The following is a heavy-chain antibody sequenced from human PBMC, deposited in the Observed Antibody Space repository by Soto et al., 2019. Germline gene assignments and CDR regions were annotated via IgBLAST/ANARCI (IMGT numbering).Heavy chain of an antibody. Sequence: SETLSLTCTVSGGSIRSYYCSWIRQPPGKGLEWIGYIYYSGSTNYNPSLKSRVTISVDTSKNQFSLKLSSVTAADTAVYYCARGVGYYDSSGYYFDYWGQGTLVTVS. D-gene: IGHD3-22*01. CDR2: IYYSGST. CDR3: ARGVGYYDSSGYYFDY. CDR1: GGSIRSYY. J-gene: IGHJ4*02. V-gene: IGHV4-59*01.